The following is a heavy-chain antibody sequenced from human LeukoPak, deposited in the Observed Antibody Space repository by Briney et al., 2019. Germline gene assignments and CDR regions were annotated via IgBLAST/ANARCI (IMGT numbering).Heavy chain of an antibody. CDR2: IYYSGST. CDR1: GDSINTNL. V-gene: IGHV4-59*01. D-gene: IGHD2-2*02. Sequence: TSETLSLTCTVSGDSINTNLWNWIRQPPGRGLEWIGYIYYSGSTNYNPSLKSRVAISIDTSKNQFSLKLSSVTPADTAVYYCARDKLLHPYCSSTSCYSIIGAHYYFDYWGQGTLVTVSS. J-gene: IGHJ4*02. CDR3: ARDKLLHPYCSSTSCYSIIGAHYYFDY.